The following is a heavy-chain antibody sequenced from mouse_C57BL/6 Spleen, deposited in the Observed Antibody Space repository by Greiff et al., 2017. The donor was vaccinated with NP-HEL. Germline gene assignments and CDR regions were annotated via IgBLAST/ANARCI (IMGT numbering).Heavy chain of an antibody. CDR3: ARRGGAQAFDY. J-gene: IGHJ2*01. CDR2: ISNGGGST. D-gene: IGHD3-2*02. CDR1: GFTFSDYY. V-gene: IGHV5-12*01. Sequence: EVHLVESGGGLVQPGGSLKLSCAASGFTFSDYYMYWVRQTPEKRLEWVAYISNGGGSTYYPDTVKGRFTISRDNAKNTLYLQMSRLKSEDTAMYYCARRGGAQAFDYWGQGTTLTVSS.